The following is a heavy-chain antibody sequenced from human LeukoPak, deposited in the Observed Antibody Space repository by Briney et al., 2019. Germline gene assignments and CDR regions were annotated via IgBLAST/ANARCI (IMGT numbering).Heavy chain of an antibody. CDR2: SNTDGSDT. J-gene: IGHJ6*02. D-gene: IGHD5-12*01. V-gene: IGHV3-74*01. CDR3: ARDRAPKYSLTD. Sequence: ETLSLTCTVSGGSISTSSHYWGWIRQPPGKGLVWVSRSNTDGSDTTYADSVKGRFTISRDNAKSVLYLQMNSLRAEDTGVYYCARDRAPKYSLTDWGQGTTVNVSS. CDR1: GGSISTSSHY.